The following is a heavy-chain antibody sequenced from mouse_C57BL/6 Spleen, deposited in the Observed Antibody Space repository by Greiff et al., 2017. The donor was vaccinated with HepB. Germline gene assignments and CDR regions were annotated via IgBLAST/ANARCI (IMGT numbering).Heavy chain of an antibody. CDR1: GYTFTSYT. V-gene: IGHV1-82*01. CDR2: IYPGDGDT. CDR3: ARSTPRGYFDV. Sequence: QVQLQQSGAELARPGASVKMSCKASGYTFTSYTMHWVKQRPGKGLEWIGRIYPGDGDTNYNGKFKGKATLTADKSSSTAYMQLSSLTSEDSAVYFCARSTPRGYFDVWGTGTTVTVSS. J-gene: IGHJ1*03.